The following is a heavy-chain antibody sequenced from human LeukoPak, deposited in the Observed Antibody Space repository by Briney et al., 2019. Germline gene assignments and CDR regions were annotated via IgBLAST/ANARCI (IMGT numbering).Heavy chain of an antibody. CDR1: GFTFSSYA. D-gene: IGHD3-22*01. J-gene: IGHJ3*02. Sequence: GGSLRLSCAASGFTFSSYAMTWVRQAPGKGLEWFSIISGGGGSKYYADSVKGRFTISRDNSKNTLYLQMNSLRAEDTAVYYCAKDYYDSSGYYYGMSYDAFDIWGQGTMVTVSS. CDR3: AKDYYDSSGYYYGMSYDAFDI. V-gene: IGHV3-23*01. CDR2: ISGGGGSK.